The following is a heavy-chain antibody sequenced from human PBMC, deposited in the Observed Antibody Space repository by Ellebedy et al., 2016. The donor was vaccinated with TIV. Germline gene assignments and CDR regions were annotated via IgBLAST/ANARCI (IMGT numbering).Heavy chain of an antibody. D-gene: IGHD4-17*01. Sequence: AASVKVSCKASGGTFSRYTLNWARQAPGQGLEWMGGIIPIFGTTNSAQKFQGRVTITADESTSTAYMELSSLISEDTAMYYCARAGEGYGDYEAFDYWGQGTLVIVSS. CDR2: IIPIFGTT. CDR1: GGTFSRYT. CDR3: ARAGEGYGDYEAFDY. J-gene: IGHJ4*02. V-gene: IGHV1-69*13.